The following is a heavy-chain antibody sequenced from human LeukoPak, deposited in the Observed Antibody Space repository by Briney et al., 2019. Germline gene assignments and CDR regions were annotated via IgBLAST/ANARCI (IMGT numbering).Heavy chain of an antibody. CDR3: ARPPPQGPAHDSSGYCENYFDY. CDR1: GFTFSSYA. V-gene: IGHV3-30-3*01. D-gene: IGHD3-22*01. CDR2: ISYDGSKK. Sequence: GGSLRLSRAASGFTFSSYAMHWVRQAPGKGLEWVAVISYDGSKKYYADSVKGRFTISRDNSKNTLYLQMNSLRAEDTAVYYCARPPPQGPAHDSSGYCENYFDYWGQGTLVTVSS. J-gene: IGHJ4*02.